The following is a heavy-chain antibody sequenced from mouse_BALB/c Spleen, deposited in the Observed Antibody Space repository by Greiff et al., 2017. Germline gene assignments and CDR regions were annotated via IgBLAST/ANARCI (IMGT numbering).Heavy chain of an antibody. J-gene: IGHJ3*01. D-gene: IGHD1-1*02. CDR2: INPSNGRT. Sequence: VQLQQPGAELVKPGASVKLSCKASGYTFTSYWMHWVKQRPGQGLEWIGEINPSNGRTNYNEKFKSKATLTVDKSSSTAYMQLSSLTSEDSAVYYCARSDYGAYWGQGTLVTVTA. V-gene: IGHV1S81*02. CDR1: GYTFTSYW. CDR3: ARSDYGAY.